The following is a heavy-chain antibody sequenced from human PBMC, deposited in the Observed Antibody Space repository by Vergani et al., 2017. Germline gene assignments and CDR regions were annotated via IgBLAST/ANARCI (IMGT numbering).Heavy chain of an antibody. D-gene: IGHD3-10*01. CDR2: IDPSDSYT. CDR1: GYSFTSYW. CDR3: ARGYYGSGSYYNRFFDY. Sequence: EVQLVQSGAEVKKPGESLRISCKGSGYSFTSYWISWVRQMPGKGLEWMGRIDPSDSYTNYSHSFQGHVTISADKSISTAYLQWSSLKASDTAMYYCARGYYGSGSYYNRFFDYWGQGTLVTVSS. J-gene: IGHJ4*02. V-gene: IGHV5-10-1*03.